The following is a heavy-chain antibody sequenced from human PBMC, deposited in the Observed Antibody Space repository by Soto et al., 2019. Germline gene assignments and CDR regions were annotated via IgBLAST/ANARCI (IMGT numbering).Heavy chain of an antibody. CDR2: ISYDGSNK. Sequence: QVQLVESGGCVVQPGRSLRLSCAASGFTFSSYGMHWVRQAPGKGLEWVAVISYDGSNKYYADSVKGRFTISRDNSKNTLYLQMNSLRAEDTAVYYCARSGGGDYYYYGMDVWGQGTTVTVSS. D-gene: IGHD3-10*01. CDR3: ARSGGGDYYYYGMDV. CDR1: GFTFSSYG. V-gene: IGHV3-30*03. J-gene: IGHJ6*02.